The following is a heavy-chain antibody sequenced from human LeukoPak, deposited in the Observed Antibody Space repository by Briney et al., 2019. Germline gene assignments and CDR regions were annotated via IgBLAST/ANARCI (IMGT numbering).Heavy chain of an antibody. D-gene: IGHD6-19*01. J-gene: IGHJ4*02. CDR3: ARNNSNGFDF. Sequence: SETLSLTCTVSGYSISGAYYWGWIRQPPGKGLEWIGTIFQSVSTYYNPSLKSRVTTSVDASKNQFSLKLSSVTAADTAVYYCARNNSNGFDFWSQGTLVTVSS. V-gene: IGHV4-38-2*02. CDR2: IFQSVST. CDR1: GYSISGAYY.